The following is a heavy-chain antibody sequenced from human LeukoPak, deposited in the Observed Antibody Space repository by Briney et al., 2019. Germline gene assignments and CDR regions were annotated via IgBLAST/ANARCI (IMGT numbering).Heavy chain of an antibody. Sequence: PGGSLRLSCAASGFTFSSYWMSWVRQAPGKGLEWVGRSRNKANSYSTTFGRSVKGRLTISRDESENSLYLQLNSLKTEDTGVYYCVRLSRGAMNYYMDVWGKGTTVTISS. D-gene: IGHD3-10*01. J-gene: IGHJ6*03. CDR1: GFTFSSYW. CDR3: VRLSRGAMNYYMDV. V-gene: IGHV3-72*01. CDR2: SRNKANSYST.